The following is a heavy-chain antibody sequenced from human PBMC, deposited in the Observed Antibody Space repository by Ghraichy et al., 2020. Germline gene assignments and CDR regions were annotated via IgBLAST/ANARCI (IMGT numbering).Heavy chain of an antibody. CDR3: AKDRRRIAETFDY. J-gene: IGHJ4*02. CDR2: ISYDGSNK. Sequence: GESLNISCAASGFTFSSYGMHWVRQAPGKGLEWVAVISYDGSNKYYADSVKGRFTISRDNSKNTLYLQMNSLRAEDTAVYYCAKDRRRIAETFDYWGQGTLVTVSS. D-gene: IGHD6-6*01. V-gene: IGHV3-30*18. CDR1: GFTFSSYG.